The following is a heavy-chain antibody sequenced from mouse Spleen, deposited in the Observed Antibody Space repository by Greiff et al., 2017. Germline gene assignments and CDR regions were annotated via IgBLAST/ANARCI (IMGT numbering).Heavy chain of an antibody. Sequence: EVQLQQSGPELVKPGASVKISCKASGYSFTGYYMNWVKQSPEKSLEWIGEINPSTGGTTYNQKFKAKATLTVDKSSSTAYMQLKSLTSEDSAVYYCARGSNPKFRYYAMDYWGQGTSVTVSS. CDR2: INPSTGGT. J-gene: IGHJ4*01. CDR1: GYSFTGYY. CDR3: ARGSNPKFRYYAMDY. V-gene: IGHV1-42*01. D-gene: IGHD1-1*01.